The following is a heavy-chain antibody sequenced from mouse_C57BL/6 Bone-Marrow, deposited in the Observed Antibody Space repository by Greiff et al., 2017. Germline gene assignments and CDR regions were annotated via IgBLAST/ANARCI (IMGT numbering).Heavy chain of an antibody. CDR2: IHPNSGST. V-gene: IGHV1-64*01. Sequence: VQLQQPGAELVKPGASVTLSCKASGYTFTSYWMHWVKQRPGQGLEWIGMIHPNSGSTNYNEKFKSKATLTADKSSSTAYMQLSSLTSEDSAVYYCARPITTGRAWYAYWGQGALVTVSA. J-gene: IGHJ3*01. CDR1: GYTFTSYW. CDR3: ARPITTGRAWYAY. D-gene: IGHD1-2*01.